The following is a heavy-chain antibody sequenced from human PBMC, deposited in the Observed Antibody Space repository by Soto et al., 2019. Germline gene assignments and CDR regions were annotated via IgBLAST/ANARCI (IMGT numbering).Heavy chain of an antibody. CDR3: ARSLGWYEVDY. CDR1: GVSIGSNYY. D-gene: IGHD6-19*01. J-gene: IGHJ4*02. Sequence: QVLLQESGPGLVQPSGNLSLSCVVSGVSIGSNYYWGWVRQPPGKGLEWLGDRSHIGSVNYNPSLKSRVNISMDKAQNLFSLKLDSMTAADKPFYYCARSLGWYEVDYWGQGTLVIVSS. CDR2: RSHIGSV. V-gene: IGHV4-4*02.